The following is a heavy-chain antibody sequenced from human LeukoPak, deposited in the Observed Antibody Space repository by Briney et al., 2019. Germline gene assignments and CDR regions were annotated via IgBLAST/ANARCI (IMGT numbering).Heavy chain of an antibody. CDR1: GFTFSSYA. V-gene: IGHV3-30-3*01. Sequence: GGSLRRSCAASGFTFSSYAMHWVRQAPGKGLEWVAVISYDGSNKYYADSVKGRFTISRDNSKNTLYLQMNSLRAEDTAVYYCARGGIVVVPAARNWFDPWGQGTLATVSS. CDR3: ARGGIVVVPAARNWFDP. J-gene: IGHJ5*02. D-gene: IGHD2-2*01. CDR2: ISYDGSNK.